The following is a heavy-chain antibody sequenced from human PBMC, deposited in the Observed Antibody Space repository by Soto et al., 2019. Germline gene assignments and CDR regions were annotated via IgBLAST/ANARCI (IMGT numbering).Heavy chain of an antibody. D-gene: IGHD4-4*01. Sequence: GGSLRLSCAASGFTFSSYGMHWVRQAPGKGLEWVAVISYDGSNKYYADSVKGRFTISRDNSKNTLYLQMNSLRAEDTAVYYCAKDSNYRLYYYYGMDVWGQGTTVTVS. J-gene: IGHJ6*02. CDR2: ISYDGSNK. V-gene: IGHV3-30*18. CDR3: AKDSNYRLYYYYGMDV. CDR1: GFTFSSYG.